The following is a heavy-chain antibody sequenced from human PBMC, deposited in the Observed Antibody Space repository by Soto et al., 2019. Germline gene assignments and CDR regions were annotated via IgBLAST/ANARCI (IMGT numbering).Heavy chain of an antibody. J-gene: IGHJ4*02. CDR1: GGTFSSYA. V-gene: IGHV1-69*12. CDR2: IIPIFGTA. Sequence: QVQLVQSGAEVKKPGSSVKVSCKASGGTFSSYAISWVRQAPGQGLEWMGGIIPIFGTANYAQKFQGRVTMTADESTSTAYMELSSLRSEDTAVYYCARARITMIVVQWYYFDYWGQGTLVTVSS. CDR3: ARARITMIVVQWYYFDY. D-gene: IGHD3-22*01.